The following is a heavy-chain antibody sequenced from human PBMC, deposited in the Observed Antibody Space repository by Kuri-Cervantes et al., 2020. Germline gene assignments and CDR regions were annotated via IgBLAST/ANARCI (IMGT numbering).Heavy chain of an antibody. CDR1: GGSINSGDFY. D-gene: IGHD7-27*01. CDR3: ARRTNWEYYFDY. Sequence: SETLSLTCTVSGGSINSGDFYWSWIRQPPGKGLEWIGSIYYSGSTYYNPSLKSRVTISVDTSKNQFSLKLSSVTAADTAVYYCARRTNWEYYFDYWGQGTLVTVSS. J-gene: IGHJ4*02. V-gene: IGHV4-39*01. CDR2: IYYSGST.